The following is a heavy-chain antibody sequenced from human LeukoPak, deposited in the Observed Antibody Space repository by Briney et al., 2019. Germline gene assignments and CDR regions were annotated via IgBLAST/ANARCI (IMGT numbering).Heavy chain of an antibody. D-gene: IGHD6-13*01. J-gene: IGHJ6*03. CDR2: IKQDGSEK. V-gene: IGHV3-7*01. CDR1: GFTFSSYW. Sequence: QPVGALRLSCAASGFTFSSYWMSWVRQAPREGLEWVANIKQDGSEKYYVDSVKGRVTISRDNAKNSLYLQMNSLRAEDTAVYYCATSAADDYYYYYYIDVWGKGTTVTVCS. CDR3: ATSAADDYYYYYYIDV.